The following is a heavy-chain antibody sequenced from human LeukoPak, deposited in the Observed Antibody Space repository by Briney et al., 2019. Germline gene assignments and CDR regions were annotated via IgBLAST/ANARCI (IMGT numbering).Heavy chain of an antibody. CDR2: IYYSGST. J-gene: IGHJ4*02. CDR3: ARVSGYDWESFYDY. D-gene: IGHD5-12*01. V-gene: IGHV4-59*01. Sequence: SETLSLTCTVSGGSISSYYWSWIRQPPGKGLEWIGYIYYSGSTNYNPSLKSRVTISVDTYKNQFPLKLSSVTAADTAVYYCARVSGYDWESFYDYWGQGTLVTVSS. CDR1: GGSISSYY.